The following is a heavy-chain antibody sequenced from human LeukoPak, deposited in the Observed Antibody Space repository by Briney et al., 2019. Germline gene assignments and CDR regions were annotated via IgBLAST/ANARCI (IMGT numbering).Heavy chain of an antibody. V-gene: IGHV1-69*13. Sequence: ASVKVSCKASGGAFSSYAISWVRQAPGQGLEWMGGIIPIFGTANYAQKFQGRVTITADESTSTAYMELSSLRSEDTAVYYCAREGGTYYYGSGSYELDYWGQGTLVTVSS. CDR3: AREGGTYYYGSGSYELDY. CDR1: GGAFSSYA. CDR2: IIPIFGTA. J-gene: IGHJ4*02. D-gene: IGHD3-10*01.